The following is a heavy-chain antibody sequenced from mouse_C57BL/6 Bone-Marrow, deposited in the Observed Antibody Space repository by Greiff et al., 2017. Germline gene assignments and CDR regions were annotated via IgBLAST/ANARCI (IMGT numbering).Heavy chain of an antibody. CDR1: GFSLTSYG. V-gene: IGHV2-2*01. J-gene: IGHJ1*03. Sequence: VQLQQSGPGLVQPSQSLSITCTVSGFSLTSYGVHWVRQSPGKGLEWLGVIWSGGSTDYNAAFISRLSISKDNSKSQVSFKMNSLQADDTAIYYCARHYGGSYGYFDVWGTGTTGTVSS. CDR2: IWSGGST. CDR3: ARHYGGSYGYFDV. D-gene: IGHD1-1*02.